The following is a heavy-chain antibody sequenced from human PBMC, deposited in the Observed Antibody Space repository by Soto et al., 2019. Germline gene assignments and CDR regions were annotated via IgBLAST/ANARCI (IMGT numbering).Heavy chain of an antibody. V-gene: IGHV3-23*01. J-gene: IGHJ4*02. CDR2: ITDTGGDA. CDR1: GFTFSRYA. CDR3: ARGATDSYPGSRIFDF. Sequence: EVQLLESGGGLVQPGGSLRLSCAASGFTFSRYAMSWVRQAPGKGLEWVSTITDTGGDANYADSVRGRFVISRDNSKKKLYLQMTSLTAEDSAMYYCARGATDSYPGSRIFDFWGRGTLVTVSS. D-gene: IGHD3-10*01.